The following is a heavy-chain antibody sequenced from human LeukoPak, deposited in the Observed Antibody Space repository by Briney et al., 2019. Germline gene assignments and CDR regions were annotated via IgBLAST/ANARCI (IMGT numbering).Heavy chain of an antibody. CDR1: GGSISSSSYY. CDR2: IYYSGST. CDR3: ARVNPETLYGGDVDY. V-gene: IGHV4-39*01. D-gene: IGHD1-14*01. Sequence: SETLSLTCTVSGGSISSSSYYWGWIRQPPGKGLEWIGSIYYSGSTYYNPSLKSRVTISVDTSKNQFSLKLSSVTAADTAVYYCARVNPETLYGGDVDYWGQGTLVTVSS. J-gene: IGHJ4*02.